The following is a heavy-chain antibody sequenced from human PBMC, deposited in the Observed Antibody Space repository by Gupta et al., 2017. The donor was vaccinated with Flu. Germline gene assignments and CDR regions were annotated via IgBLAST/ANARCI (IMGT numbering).Heavy chain of an antibody. CDR1: GFIFDDYA. D-gene: IGHD7-27*01. V-gene: IGHV3-9*01. J-gene: IGHJ4*02. CDR2: IDWKGYTI. CDR3: ARDRVTGDSYGTSVDK. Sequence: EVQLLESGGGLVQPGRSLRLACVGSGFIFDDYAMHWVRQAPGKGVEWVSGIDWKGYTIGYADAGNGRFTISRDNAKNSLYLQMDSLRHEDTDLYYCARDRVTGDSYGTSVDKWGRGTLVTVS.